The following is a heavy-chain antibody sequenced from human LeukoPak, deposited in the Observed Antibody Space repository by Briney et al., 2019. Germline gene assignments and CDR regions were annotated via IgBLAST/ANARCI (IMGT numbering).Heavy chain of an antibody. D-gene: IGHD3-10*01. CDR3: AKLADYYGSGSSNDY. V-gene: IGHV3-7*03. CDR1: GFTFSSYE. CDR2: INKDGSEK. Sequence: GGSLRLSCAASGFTFSSYEMTWVRQAPGKGLEWVANINKDGSEKYYVDSVKGRFTISRDNAKNSLYLQMNSLRAEDTAVYYCAKLADYYGSGSSNDYWGQGTLVTVSS. J-gene: IGHJ4*02.